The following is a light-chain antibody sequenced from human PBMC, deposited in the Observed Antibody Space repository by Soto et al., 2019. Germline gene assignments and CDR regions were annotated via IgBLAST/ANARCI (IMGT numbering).Light chain of an antibody. Sequence: QTVVTQPPSASASLGASVTLTCTLSSGYSNYKVDWYQQRPGKGPRFVMRVGTGGIVGSKGDGIPDRFSVLGSGLNRYLTIKNIQEEDESDYHCGADHGSGSNFFGGGTQLTVL. CDR2: VGTGGIVG. J-gene: IGLJ2*01. CDR1: SGYSNYK. CDR3: GADHGSGSNF. V-gene: IGLV9-49*01.